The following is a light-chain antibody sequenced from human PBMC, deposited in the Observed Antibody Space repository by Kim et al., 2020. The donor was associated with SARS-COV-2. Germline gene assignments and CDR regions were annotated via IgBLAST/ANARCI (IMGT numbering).Light chain of an antibody. Sequence: QEQRPTQSCRDSQSVDSNLAWYQQKPGQAPRLIIYDASNRDSGISARFSGSRSGTDFSHNDSRLEHEDFAIYYCQQRHEWPITFGQGTRLEIK. CDR3: QQRHEWPIT. J-gene: IGKJ5*01. CDR2: DAS. CDR1: QSVDSN. V-gene: IGKV3-11*01.